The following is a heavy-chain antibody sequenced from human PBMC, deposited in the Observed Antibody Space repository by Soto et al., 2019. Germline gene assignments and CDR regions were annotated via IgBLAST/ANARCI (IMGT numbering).Heavy chain of an antibody. CDR1: GCSVSSGGYY. J-gene: IGHJ3*02. V-gene: IGHV4-31*03. D-gene: IGHD5-12*01. CDR2: IYNSGRT. CDR3: ARSPLGYAFDM. Sequence: SETLSLTCTVAGCSVSSGGYYWSWIRQHPGKGLQWIGYIYNSGRTYYNPSLKSRVTISVDTSKNHFSLNLNSVTGADTAVYYCARSPLGYAFDMWGQGTMVTV.